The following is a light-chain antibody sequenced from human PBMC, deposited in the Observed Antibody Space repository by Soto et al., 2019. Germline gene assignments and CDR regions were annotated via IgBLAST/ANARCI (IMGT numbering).Light chain of an antibody. CDR2: DAS. CDR3: QQYNSFSLT. Sequence: DIQMTQSPSTLSASVGDRVTITCRASQSISSWLAWYQQKPGKAPKLLIYDASSLGSGVPSRFSGSGSGTEFTLTISSLQPDDFATYYCQQYNSFSLTFGGGTKVEIK. J-gene: IGKJ4*01. CDR1: QSISSW. V-gene: IGKV1-5*01.